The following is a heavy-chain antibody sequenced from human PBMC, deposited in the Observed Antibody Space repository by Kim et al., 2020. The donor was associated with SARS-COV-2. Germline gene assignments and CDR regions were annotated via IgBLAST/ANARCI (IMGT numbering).Heavy chain of an antibody. J-gene: IGHJ4*02. D-gene: IGHD6-13*01. CDR2: MNPNSGNT. CDR1: GYTFTSYD. V-gene: IGHV1-8*01. CDR3: ARSLIAAAGTGPPGDY. Sequence: ASVKVSCKASGYTFTSYDINWVRQATGQGLEWMGWMNPNSGNTGYAQKFQGRVTMTRNTSISTAYMELSSLRSEDTAVYYCARSLIAAAGTGPPGDYWGQGTLVTVSS.